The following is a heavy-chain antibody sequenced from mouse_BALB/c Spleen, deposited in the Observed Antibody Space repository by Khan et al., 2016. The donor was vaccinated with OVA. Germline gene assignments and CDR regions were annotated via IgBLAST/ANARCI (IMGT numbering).Heavy chain of an antibody. V-gene: IGHV1S81*02. Sequence: QVQLQQSGAELVKPGASVKISCKASGYTFTSFYMYWVKQRPGQGLEWIGGINPSDGDTRFYEKFKSKATLTVDKSSTTAYMQFSSLTSEDSAVFDSASSGYENPFAYWGQGTLVTVSA. CDR3: ASSGYENPFAY. CDR2: INPSDGDT. J-gene: IGHJ3*01. CDR1: GYTFTSFY. D-gene: IGHD2-2*01.